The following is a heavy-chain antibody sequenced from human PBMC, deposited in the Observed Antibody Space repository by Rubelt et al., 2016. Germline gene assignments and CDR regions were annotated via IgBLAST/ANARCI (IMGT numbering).Heavy chain of an antibody. CDR3: ERVDYYDSSGYDGYVYYGIDV. Sequence: QVHLVQSGGEMKKPGASVKVSCRASGYSFANYGISWVRQAPGQGLEWMGWISAFNGNTDYVQSFQGRVTKTPDSSTGTVYMELVSLRSDDTAVYYCERVDYYDSSGYDGYVYYGIDVWGQGTTVTVSS. D-gene: IGHD3-22*01. CDR1: GYSFANYG. V-gene: IGHV1-18*01. CDR2: ISAFNGNT. J-gene: IGHJ6*02.